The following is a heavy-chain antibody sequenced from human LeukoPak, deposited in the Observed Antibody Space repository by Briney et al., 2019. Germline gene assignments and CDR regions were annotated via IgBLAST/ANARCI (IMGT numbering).Heavy chain of an antibody. D-gene: IGHD3-10*01. V-gene: IGHV3-23*01. CDR1: GFTFSSYA. J-gene: IGHJ1*01. CDR2: ISGSGGST. Sequence: QPGGSLRLSCAASGFTFSSYAMSWVRQAPGKGLEWVSAISGSGGSTYYADAVKGRFTISRDNSKNTLYLQMNSLRAEDTAVYYCAKDLLLWFGETYFQHWGQGTLVTVSS. CDR3: AKDLLLWFGETYFQH.